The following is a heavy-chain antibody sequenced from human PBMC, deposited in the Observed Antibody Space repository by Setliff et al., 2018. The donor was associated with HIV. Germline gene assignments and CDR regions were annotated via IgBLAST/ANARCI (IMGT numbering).Heavy chain of an antibody. J-gene: IGHJ4*02. CDR2: ISNYNGNT. CDR3: ARMQAYYNFWRSTYYFDY. D-gene: IGHD3-3*01. V-gene: IGHV1-18*01. CDR1: GYTLTDYY. Sequence: ASVKVSCKASGYTLTDYYVQWVRQAPGQGLEWMGWISNYNGNTNYAQKFHGRVTMTTDTSTTAVSMELTNLRSDDTAVYFCARMQAYYNFWRSTYYFDYWGQGTPVTVSS.